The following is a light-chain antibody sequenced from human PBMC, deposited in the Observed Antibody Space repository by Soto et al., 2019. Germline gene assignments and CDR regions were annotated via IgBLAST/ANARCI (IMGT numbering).Light chain of an antibody. CDR2: HAS. CDR1: QSISNW. J-gene: IGKJ1*01. V-gene: IGKV1-5*01. Sequence: EIQMTQSPSSLPAAVGDRVTITCRASQSISNWLAWSQQKPGTAPKLLIYHASTLESGVPSRFSGSGSGTEFTLTISSLQPDDFATYYCPQYNSYSFGHGTKLDIK. CDR3: PQYNSYS.